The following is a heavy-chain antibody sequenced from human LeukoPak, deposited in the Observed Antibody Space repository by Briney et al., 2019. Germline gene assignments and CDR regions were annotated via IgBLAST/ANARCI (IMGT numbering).Heavy chain of an antibody. J-gene: IGHJ3*02. D-gene: IGHD6-19*01. CDR3: AREGGWYWGAFDI. Sequence: GGSLRLSCAASGFTFSSYAMHWVRQAPGKGLEWVAVISYDGSNKYYADSVKGRFTISRDNSKNTLYLQMNGLRAEDTAVYYCAREGGWYWGAFDIWGQGTMVTVSS. CDR1: GFTFSSYA. V-gene: IGHV3-30-3*01. CDR2: ISYDGSNK.